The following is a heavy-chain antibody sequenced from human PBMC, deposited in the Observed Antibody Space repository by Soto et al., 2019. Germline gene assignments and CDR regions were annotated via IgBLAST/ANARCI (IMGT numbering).Heavy chain of an antibody. J-gene: IGHJ4*02. V-gene: IGHV3-23*01. D-gene: IGHD3-10*02. CDR2: IGVGGGDR. CDR1: GFTFSSYA. CDR3: ARVLFGKLV. Sequence: EVQLLESGGGLVQPGGSLRLTCAASGFTFSSYAMSWVRQAPGKGLEWVSIIGVGGGDRYYPESVKGSFTISRDNSRDTLYLEMNSLRDEETAVYYCARVLFGKLVWGQGTLVTVSS.